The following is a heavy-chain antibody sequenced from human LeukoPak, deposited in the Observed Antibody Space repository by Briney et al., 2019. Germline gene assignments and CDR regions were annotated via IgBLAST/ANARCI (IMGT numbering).Heavy chain of an antibody. CDR1: GGSLSIHY. V-gene: IGHV4-59*11. CDR2: IYYSGST. CDR3: ARVVDSSGYYSLDY. Sequence: SQTLSLTCTVSGGSLSIHYWSCIRQPPGKGLEWIGYIYYSGSTNYNPSLKSRVTISVDTSKNQFSLKLSSVTAADTAVYYCARVVDSSGYYSLDYWGQGTLVTVSS. D-gene: IGHD3-22*01. J-gene: IGHJ4*02.